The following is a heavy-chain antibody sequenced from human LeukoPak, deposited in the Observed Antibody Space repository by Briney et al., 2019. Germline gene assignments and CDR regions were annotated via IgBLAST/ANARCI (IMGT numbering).Heavy chain of an antibody. CDR3: ARHYGP. CDR2: IYHSGST. Sequence: MSSETLSLTCAVSGGSISSGGYSWSWIRQPPGKGLEWIGYIYHSGSTYYNPSLKSRVTISVDTSKNQFSLKLSSATAADTAVYYCARHYGPWGQGTLVTVSS. J-gene: IGHJ5*02. D-gene: IGHD3-10*01. V-gene: IGHV4-30-2*03. CDR1: GGSISSGGYS.